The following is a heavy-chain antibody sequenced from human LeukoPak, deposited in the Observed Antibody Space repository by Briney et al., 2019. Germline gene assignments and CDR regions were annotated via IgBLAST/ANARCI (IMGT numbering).Heavy chain of an antibody. CDR2: IYSGGST. J-gene: IGHJ6*02. V-gene: IGHV3-66*01. CDR3: ARDDIVVVPAAIGYYYGMDV. Sequence: PGGSLRLSCAASGFTFSSYSMNWVRQAPGKGLEWVSVIYSGGSTYYADSVKGRFTISRDNSKNTLYLQMNSLRAEDTAVYYCARDDIVVVPAAIGYYYGMDVWGQGTTVTVSS. CDR1: GFTFSSYS. D-gene: IGHD2-2*01.